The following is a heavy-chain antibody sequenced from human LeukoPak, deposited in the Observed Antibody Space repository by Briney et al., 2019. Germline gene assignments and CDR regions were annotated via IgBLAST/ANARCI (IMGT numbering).Heavy chain of an antibody. Sequence: GASVKVSCKASGYTFTGYYMHWVRQAPGQGLEWMGWINPNSGGTNYAQKFQGRVTMTRDTSISTAYMELSGLRSNDTAVYYCATDPSIAARRSPGGAFDIWGQGTMVTVSS. V-gene: IGHV1-2*02. J-gene: IGHJ3*02. CDR3: ATDPSIAARRSPGGAFDI. D-gene: IGHD6-6*01. CDR1: GYTFTGYY. CDR2: INPNSGGT.